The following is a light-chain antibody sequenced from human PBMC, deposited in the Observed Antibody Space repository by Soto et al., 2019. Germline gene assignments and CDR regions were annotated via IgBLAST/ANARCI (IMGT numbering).Light chain of an antibody. J-gene: IGLJ2*01. CDR1: SSDVAAHNF. CDR2: DVT. CDR3: SSYTTSNTVV. V-gene: IGLV2-14*03. Sequence: QSVLTQPASVSESPGQSITICCTGSSSDVAAHNFVSWYQHHPDKAPKLIIYDVTNRPSGVSNRFSGSKSGTTASLTISGLQAEDEADYYCSSYTTSNTVVFGGGTQLTVL.